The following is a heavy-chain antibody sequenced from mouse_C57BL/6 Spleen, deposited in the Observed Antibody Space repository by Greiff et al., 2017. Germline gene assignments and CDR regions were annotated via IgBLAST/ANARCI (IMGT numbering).Heavy chain of an antibody. Sequence: EVKLMESGGGLVQPGGSMKLSCAASGFIFSDAWMDWVRQSPEKGLEWVAEIRNKANNHESYYAESVKGRFTISRDDSKSSVYLQMNSLRAEDTGIYYSTCSNYMDYFDYWGQGTTLTVSS. J-gene: IGHJ2*01. D-gene: IGHD2-5*01. CDR1: GFIFSDAW. CDR2: IRNKANNHES. CDR3: TCSNYMDYFDY. V-gene: IGHV6-6*01.